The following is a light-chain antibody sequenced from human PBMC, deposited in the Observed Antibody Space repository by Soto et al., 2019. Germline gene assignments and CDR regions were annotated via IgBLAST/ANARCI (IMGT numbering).Light chain of an antibody. V-gene: IGKV1-5*03. Sequence: DIQMTQSPSTLSASVGDRVTITCRASQSISSWLAWYQQKPGKATKLLIYKASSLESGVPSSYSGSGSGTELTLTISTLQPDDFATYYCQQYNSFPRTFGQGTKVEIK. CDR3: QQYNSFPRT. J-gene: IGKJ1*01. CDR2: KAS. CDR1: QSISSW.